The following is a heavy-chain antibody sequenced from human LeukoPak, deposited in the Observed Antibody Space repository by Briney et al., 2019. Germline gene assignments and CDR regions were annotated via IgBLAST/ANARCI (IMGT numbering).Heavy chain of an antibody. Sequence: PGGSLRLSCAASGFTFSSYEMNWVRQAPGKGLEWVSYISSSGSTIYYADSVKGRFTISRDNAKNSLYLQMNSLRAEDTAVYYCARFPYSSWYCDYWGQGTLVTVSS. CDR3: ARFPYSSWYCDY. V-gene: IGHV3-48*03. CDR1: GFTFSSYE. CDR2: ISSSGSTI. J-gene: IGHJ4*02. D-gene: IGHD6-13*01.